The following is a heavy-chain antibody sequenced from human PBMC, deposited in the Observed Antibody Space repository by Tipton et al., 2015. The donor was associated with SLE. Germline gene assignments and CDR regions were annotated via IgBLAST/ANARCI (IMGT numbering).Heavy chain of an antibody. CDR3: ARRADAFDI. J-gene: IGHJ3*02. CDR1: GGSISGYY. CDR2: IYYTGST. Sequence: TLSLTCTVSGGSISGYYWIWIRQTPGKGLEWIGYIYYTGSTSYNPSLKSRVTISVDTSKNQFSLKLSSVTAADTAVYYCARRADAFDIWGQGTMVTVSS. V-gene: IGHV4-59*01.